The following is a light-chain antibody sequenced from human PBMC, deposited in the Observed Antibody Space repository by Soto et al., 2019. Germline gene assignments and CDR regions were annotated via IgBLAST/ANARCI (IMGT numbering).Light chain of an antibody. CDR2: EVS. CDR3: SSYTTSNTLV. V-gene: IGLV2-14*01. J-gene: IGLJ3*02. Sequence: QSVLTQPASVSGSPGQSITISCTGTSRDVGYYNYVSWYQQHPGKAPKLLIFEVSTRPSGVSDRFSGSKSGNRASLTISGLQIEDEADYYCSSYTTSNTLVFGGGTKLTVL. CDR1: SRDVGYYNY.